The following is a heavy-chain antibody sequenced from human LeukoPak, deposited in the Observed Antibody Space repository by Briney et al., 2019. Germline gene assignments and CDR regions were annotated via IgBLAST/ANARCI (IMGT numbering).Heavy chain of an antibody. Sequence: GESLKISCKGSGYSFTSYWIGWVRQMPGKGLEWMGIIYPGDSDTRYSPSFQGQVTISADKSTSTAYLQWSSLKASDTAMYYCARHHGTTIFGVVTPYYYYYGMDVWGQGTTVTVSS. D-gene: IGHD3-3*01. CDR1: GYSFTSYW. CDR3: ARHHGTTIFGVVTPYYYYYGMDV. CDR2: IYPGDSDT. J-gene: IGHJ6*02. V-gene: IGHV5-51*01.